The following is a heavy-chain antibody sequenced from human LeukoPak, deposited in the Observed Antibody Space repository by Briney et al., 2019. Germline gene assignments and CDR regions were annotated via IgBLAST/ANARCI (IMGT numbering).Heavy chain of an antibody. Sequence: PSETLSLTCAVSGGSISSYYWSWIRQPAGKGLEWIGRIYTSGSTNYNPSLKSRVTMSVDTSKNQFSLKLSSVTAADTAVYYCARENPGYCSSTSCLIYFDYWGQGTLVTVSS. CDR1: GGSISSYY. J-gene: IGHJ4*02. CDR3: ARENPGYCSSTSCLIYFDY. V-gene: IGHV4-4*07. D-gene: IGHD2-2*01. CDR2: IYTSGST.